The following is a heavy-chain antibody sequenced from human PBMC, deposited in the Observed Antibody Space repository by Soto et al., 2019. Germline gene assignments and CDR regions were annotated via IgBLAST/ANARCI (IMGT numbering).Heavy chain of an antibody. CDR3: ARDQGFRVVINSNWFDP. CDR2: ISAYNGNT. J-gene: IGHJ5*01. CDR1: GYTFSRYG. D-gene: IGHD2-21*01. Sequence: ASVKVSCKASGYTFSRYGIMWVRQAPGQGLEWMGWISAYNGNTNSAEKLRGRLTMTTDASTTTAYMELRSLRSDDTAIYYCARDQGFRVVINSNWFDPWGQGTMVTVPS. V-gene: IGHV1-18*01.